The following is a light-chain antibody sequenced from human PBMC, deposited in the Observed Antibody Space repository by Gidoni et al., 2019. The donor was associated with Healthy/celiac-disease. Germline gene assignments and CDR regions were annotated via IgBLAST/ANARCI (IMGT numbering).Light chain of an antibody. CDR2: EVS. Sequence: QSALTQPAPASGSPGPSITISCTGTSSDVGGYNYVSWYQQHPGKAPKLMIYEVSNRPSGVSNRFSGSKSGNTASLTISGLQAEDEADYYCSSYTSSSTWVFGGGTKLTVL. J-gene: IGLJ3*02. CDR1: SSDVGGYNY. V-gene: IGLV2-14*01. CDR3: SSYTSSSTWV.